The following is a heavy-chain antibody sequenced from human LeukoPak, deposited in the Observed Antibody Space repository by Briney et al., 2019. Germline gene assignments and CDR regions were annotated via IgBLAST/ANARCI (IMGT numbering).Heavy chain of an antibody. CDR1: GFTFGSSA. J-gene: IGHJ4*02. V-gene: IGHV3-23*01. CDR2: FSRSGPDT. CDR3: AKGSLGSWYYFDY. Sequence: GGSLRLSCAASGFTFGSSAMSWVRQAPGNGPGWVSTFSRSGPDTYYAYSVKGRFTIFRDNSKNTLYLQMNSLRAEDTAVYYCAKGSLGSWYYFDYWGQGTLVTVSS. D-gene: IGHD6-13*01.